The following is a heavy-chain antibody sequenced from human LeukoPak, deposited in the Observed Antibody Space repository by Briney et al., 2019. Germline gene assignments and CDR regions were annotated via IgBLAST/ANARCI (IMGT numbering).Heavy chain of an antibody. CDR3: ARRRYYDGSGYLE. Sequence: SETLSLTXAVYGGSFSGYYWSWIRQPPGKGLEWIGTIYYSGRTYYSPSLKSRVTMSVDPSNNQFSLTLRSVTAADTAVYYCARRRYYDGSGYLEWGQGTLLSVSS. V-gene: IGHV4-34*01. CDR2: IYYSGRT. CDR1: GGSFSGYY. D-gene: IGHD3-22*01. J-gene: IGHJ1*01.